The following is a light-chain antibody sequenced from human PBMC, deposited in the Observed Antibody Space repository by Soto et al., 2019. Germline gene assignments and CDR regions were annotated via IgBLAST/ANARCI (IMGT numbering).Light chain of an antibody. CDR2: EAS. V-gene: IGLV2-14*03. CDR1: SSDVGAYKF. Sequence: QSALTQPASVSGSPGQSLTISCTGSSSDVGAYKFVSWFQQHPGKAPKLIIYEASYRPSGVSNRFSGSKSGSTASLSISGLRAEDEADYYCSSRTTSTTVLFGGGTQLTVL. J-gene: IGLJ2*01. CDR3: SSRTTSTTVL.